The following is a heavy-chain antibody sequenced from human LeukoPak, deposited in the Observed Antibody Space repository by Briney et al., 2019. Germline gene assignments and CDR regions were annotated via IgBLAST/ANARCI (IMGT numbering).Heavy chain of an antibody. CDR2: IYYSGST. J-gene: IGHJ4*02. Sequence: PSQTLSLTCTVSGGSISSGGYYWSWIRQHPGKGLEWIGYIYYSGSTYYNPSLKSRVTISVDTSKNQFSLKLSSVTAADTAVYYCARSTVVMKEGGSFDYWGQGTLVTVSS. CDR1: GGSISSGGYY. CDR3: ARSTVVMKEGGSFDY. D-gene: IGHD4-23*01. V-gene: IGHV4-31*03.